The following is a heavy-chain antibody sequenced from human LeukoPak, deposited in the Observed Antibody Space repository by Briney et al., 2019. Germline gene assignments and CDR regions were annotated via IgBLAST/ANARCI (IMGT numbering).Heavy chain of an antibody. J-gene: IGHJ6*02. CDR2: ISGRGGST. CDR3: AKAPPDSYYYYYGMDV. CDR1: GFTFSGYA. D-gene: IGHD5-18*01. V-gene: IGHV3-23*01. Sequence: PGGSLSLSCAASGFTFSGYAMTWVRQAPGKGLEWVSAISGRGGSTSYADSVKGRFTISRDNSRNTLYLQMNSLRAEDTAVYYCAKAPPDSYYYYYGMDVWGQGTTVTVSS.